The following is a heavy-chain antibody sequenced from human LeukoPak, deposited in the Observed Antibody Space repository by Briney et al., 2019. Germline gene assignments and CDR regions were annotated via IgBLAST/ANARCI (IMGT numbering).Heavy chain of an antibody. Sequence: ASVKVSCKASGYTFTGYYMHWVRQAPGQGLEWMGWINPNSGGTNYAQKFQGRVTMTRDTSISTAYMELSRLRSDDTAVYYCARVFPSGWGPPFDIWGQGTMVTVSS. D-gene: IGHD6-19*01. CDR2: INPNSGGT. CDR3: ARVFPSGWGPPFDI. V-gene: IGHV1-2*02. J-gene: IGHJ3*02. CDR1: GYTFTGYY.